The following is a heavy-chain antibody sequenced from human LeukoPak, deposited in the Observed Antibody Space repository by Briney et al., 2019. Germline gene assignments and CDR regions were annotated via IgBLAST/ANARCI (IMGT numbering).Heavy chain of an antibody. CDR3: ARHGSGTNWFDP. CDR1: GYSFINYW. CDR2: IYPGDSDT. Sequence: GESLKISCRGSGYSFINYWIAWVRQMPGKGLECMGIIYPGDSDTRYSPSFQGQVTISVDKSISTAYLQWSSLKASDTAMYYCARHGSGTNWFDPWGQGTLVTVSS. J-gene: IGHJ5*02. V-gene: IGHV5-51*01.